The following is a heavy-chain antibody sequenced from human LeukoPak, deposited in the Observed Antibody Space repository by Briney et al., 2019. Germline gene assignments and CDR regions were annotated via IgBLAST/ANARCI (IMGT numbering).Heavy chain of an antibody. CDR2: IYYSGST. CDR1: GGSISSYY. D-gene: IGHD3-3*01. V-gene: IGHV4-59*01. Sequence: PSETLSLTCTVSGGSISSYYWSWIRQPPGKGLEWIGYIYYSGSTSYNPSLKSRVTISVDTSKNQFSLKLSSVTAADTAVYYCARDGIGEYDFWSGYYHYYMDVWGKGTTVTVSS. J-gene: IGHJ6*03. CDR3: ARDGIGEYDFWSGYYHYYMDV.